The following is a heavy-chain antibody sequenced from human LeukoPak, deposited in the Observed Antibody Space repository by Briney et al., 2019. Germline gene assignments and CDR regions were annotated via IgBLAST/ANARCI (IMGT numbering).Heavy chain of an antibody. D-gene: IGHD6-19*01. CDR2: XXXSGGST. V-gene: IGHV1-46*01. Sequence: VXVSCTASXXXXXXYXXHWVXXAXGQXXXGMGXXXXSGGSTSYAQKFQGRVTMTRDTSTSTVYMELSSLRSEDTAVYYCASGGAIAVAGPEFRAFDIWGQGTIVTVSS. CDR3: ASGGAIAVAGPEFRAFDI. J-gene: IGHJ3*02. CDR1: XXXXXXYX.